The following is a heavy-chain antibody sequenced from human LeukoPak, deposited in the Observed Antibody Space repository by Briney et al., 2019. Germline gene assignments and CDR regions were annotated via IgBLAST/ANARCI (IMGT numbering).Heavy chain of an antibody. J-gene: IGHJ5*02. CDR1: GGSISSSSYY. V-gene: IGHV4-39*07. D-gene: IGHD3-3*01. CDR2: IYYSGSK. CDR3: ARGVYDFWSGSPSSYNWFDP. Sequence: SETLSLTCTVSGGSISSSSYYWGWIRQPPGKGLEWIGSIYYSGSKYYNPSLESRVTISVDTSKNQFSLKLSSVTAADTAVYYCARGVYDFWSGSPSSYNWFDPWGQGTLVTVSS.